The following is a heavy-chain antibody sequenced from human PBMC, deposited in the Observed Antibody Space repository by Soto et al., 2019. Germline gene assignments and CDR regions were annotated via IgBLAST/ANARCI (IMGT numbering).Heavy chain of an antibody. V-gene: IGHV1-18*01. D-gene: IGHD3-10*01. CDR3: ARDYGSGSYFADAFDI. J-gene: IGHJ3*02. Sequence: ASVKVSCKASGYTFTSYGISWVRQAPGQGLEWMGWISAYNGNTNYAQKLQGRVTMATDTSTSTAYMELRSLRSDDTAVYYCARDYGSGSYFADAFDIWGQGTMVTVSS. CDR1: GYTFTSYG. CDR2: ISAYNGNT.